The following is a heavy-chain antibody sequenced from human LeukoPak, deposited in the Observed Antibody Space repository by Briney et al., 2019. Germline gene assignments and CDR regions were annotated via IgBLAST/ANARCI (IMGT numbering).Heavy chain of an antibody. Sequence: GASVKVSCKASGYTFTGYYMHWVRQAPGQGLEWMGWINPNSGGTNYAQKFQGRVTMTRDTSISTAYMELSRLRSDDTAVYYCATSVAGVWELLRISPYYFDYWGKGTLVTVSS. J-gene: IGHJ4*02. V-gene: IGHV1-2*02. CDR1: GYTFTGYY. CDR3: ATSVAGVWELLRISPYYFDY. CDR2: INPNSGGT. D-gene: IGHD1-26*01.